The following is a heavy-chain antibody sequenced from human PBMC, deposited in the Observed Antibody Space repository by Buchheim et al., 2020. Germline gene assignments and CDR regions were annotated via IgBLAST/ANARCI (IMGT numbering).Heavy chain of an antibody. CDR1: GFIFSNYW. CDR2: IKYDGSEK. Sequence: EVQLVESGGGLVQSGGSLTPSCAVSGFIFSNYWMDWVRQAPGKGLEWVANIKYDGSEKYYVDSVKGRFTISRDNAKNSLYLQMNRLRAEDTAVYYCARALNYWGQGTL. V-gene: IGHV3-7*01. CDR3: ARALNY. J-gene: IGHJ4*02.